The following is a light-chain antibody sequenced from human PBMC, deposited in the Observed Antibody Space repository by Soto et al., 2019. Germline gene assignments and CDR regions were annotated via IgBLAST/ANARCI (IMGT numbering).Light chain of an antibody. J-gene: IGLJ1*01. V-gene: IGLV1-40*01. Sequence: QSVLTQPPSVSGAPGQRVTISCTGSNSNIGAGFAVHWYQQLPGTAPKLLIHGNNNRPSGVPDRFSGSKSDTSASLAITGLQADDEADYYCHSYDSRLNCYVFGTGTKVTVL. CDR1: NSNIGAGFA. CDR2: GNN. CDR3: HSYDSRLNCYV.